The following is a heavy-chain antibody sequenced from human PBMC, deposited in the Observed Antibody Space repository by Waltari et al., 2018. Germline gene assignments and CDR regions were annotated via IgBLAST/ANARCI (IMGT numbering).Heavy chain of an antibody. CDR2: MNPNRGNT. J-gene: IGHJ6*02. Sequence: QVQLVQSGAEVKKPGASVKVSCKASGYTFTRYDINWVRQAPGQGLEWMGWMNPNRGNTGYAQKFQGRVTMTRNTSISTAYMELSSLRSEDTAVYYCARAVVHYYYYGMDVWGQGTTVTVSS. CDR3: ARAVVHYYYYGMDV. CDR1: GYTFTRYD. V-gene: IGHV1-8*01. D-gene: IGHD3-10*02.